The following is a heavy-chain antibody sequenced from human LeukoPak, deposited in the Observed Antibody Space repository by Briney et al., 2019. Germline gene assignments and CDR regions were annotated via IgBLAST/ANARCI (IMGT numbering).Heavy chain of an antibody. J-gene: IGHJ6*02. D-gene: IGHD2-15*01. V-gene: IGHV3-23*01. Sequence: GGSLRLSCAASGFTFSSYAMSWVRQAPGKGLEWVSAISGSGGSTYYADSVKGRFTISRDNSKNTLYLQMNSLRAEDTAVYYCAKTGYCSGGSCYSHPRYYYYYGMDVWGQGTTVTVSS. CDR1: GFTFSSYA. CDR2: ISGSGGST. CDR3: AKTGYCSGGSCYSHPRYYYYYGMDV.